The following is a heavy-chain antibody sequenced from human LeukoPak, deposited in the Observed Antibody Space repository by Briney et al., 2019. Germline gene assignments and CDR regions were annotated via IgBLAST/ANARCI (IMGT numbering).Heavy chain of an antibody. CDR1: GGSFSGYY. CDR2: INHSGGT. V-gene: IGHV4-34*01. Sequence: SETLSLTCAVYGGSFSGYYWSWIRQPPGKGLEWIGEINHSGGTNYNPSLKSRVTISVDTSKNQFSLKLGSVTAADTAVYYCARAGRYYDFWTGPYYYYYYMDVWGKGTTVTVSS. D-gene: IGHD3-3*01. J-gene: IGHJ6*03. CDR3: ARAGRYYDFWTGPYYYYYYMDV.